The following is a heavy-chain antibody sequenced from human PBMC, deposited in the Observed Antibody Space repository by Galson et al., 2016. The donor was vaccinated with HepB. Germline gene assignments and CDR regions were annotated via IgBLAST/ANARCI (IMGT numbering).Heavy chain of an antibody. V-gene: IGHV1-8*01. J-gene: IGHJ1*01. CDR2: MNPASGDT. CDR1: GYGFTIYD. CDR3: TKGPDIGAYARSREPQY. D-gene: IGHD5-12*01. Sequence: SVKVSCKASGYGFTIYDINWVRQATGQGLEWMGWMNPASGDTGSAQKFPGRGTMTRDTSITTAYMELSSLRSDDTAVYYCTKGPDIGAYARSREPQYWGQGTLVTVAS.